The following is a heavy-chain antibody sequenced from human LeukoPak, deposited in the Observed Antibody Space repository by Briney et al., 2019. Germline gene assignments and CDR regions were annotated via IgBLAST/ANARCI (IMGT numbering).Heavy chain of an antibody. CDR1: GFTFTTYW. CDR3: GRGTRYSPNWFGP. D-gene: IGHD5-18*01. V-gene: IGHV3-7*01. J-gene: IGHJ5*02. CDR2: IKHDGSEK. Sequence: PGGSLRLSCAASGFTFTTYWMSWVRQVPGKGLEWVASIKHDGSEKYYVDSVKGRFTISRDNANNSLYLQMNSLRAEDTAVYFCGRGTRYSPNWFGPWGQGTLVTVSS.